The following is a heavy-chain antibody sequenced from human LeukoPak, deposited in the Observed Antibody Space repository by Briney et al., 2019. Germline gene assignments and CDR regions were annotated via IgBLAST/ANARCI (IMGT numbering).Heavy chain of an antibody. V-gene: IGHV3-48*03. CDR3: ARSIVPGTVTVDEVGIDY. CDR2: ISQTGNSI. Sequence: GRPLRLSGAASEFTLTSYEMHWVRLAPGKGLEWISYISQTGNSIYYADSVKGRFTVSRDSAKNSLYLQMHSLRPEDTAVYYCARSIVPGTVTVDEVGIDYWGQGTQVTVSS. D-gene: IGHD4-17*01. CDR1: EFTLTSYE. J-gene: IGHJ4*02.